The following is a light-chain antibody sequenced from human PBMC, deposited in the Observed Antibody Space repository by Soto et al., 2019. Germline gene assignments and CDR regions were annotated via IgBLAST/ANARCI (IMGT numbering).Light chain of an antibody. V-gene: IGLV2-8*01. Sequence: QSALTQPPSASGSPGQSVTISCTGTGSDVGAYKYVSWYQQHPGKAPRLIINEVTKRPSGVPDRFSGSKSGNTASLTVSGLQAGDEADYYCGSYGGSNNYVFGTGTKLTVL. CDR2: EVT. CDR3: GSYGGSNNYV. CDR1: GSDVGAYKY. J-gene: IGLJ1*01.